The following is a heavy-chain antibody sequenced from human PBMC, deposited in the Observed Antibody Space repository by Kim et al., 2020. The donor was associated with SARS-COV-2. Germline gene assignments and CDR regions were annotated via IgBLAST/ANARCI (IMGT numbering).Heavy chain of an antibody. CDR2: ISPDGKNK. D-gene: IGHD6-13*01. V-gene: IGHV3-30*18. Sequence: GGSLRLSCAASGFTLSENGMHWVRQAPGKGLEWVSVISPDGKNKYYAYSVKGRFTISRDTSKSMLYLQMNSLRPEDTAVYYCVKDRNSSWSFDYWCQGTLVTVSS. J-gene: IGHJ4*02. CDR1: GFTLSENG. CDR3: VKDRNSSWSFDY.